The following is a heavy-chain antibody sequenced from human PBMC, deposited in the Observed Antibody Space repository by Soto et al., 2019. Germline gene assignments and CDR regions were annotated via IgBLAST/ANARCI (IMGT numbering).Heavy chain of an antibody. CDR3: ARALTRYYYDTSGYPYYYYGMDV. CDR2: ISYDGSNK. D-gene: IGHD3-22*01. CDR1: GFTFSSYA. V-gene: IGHV3-30-3*01. Sequence: QVQLVESGGGVVQPGRSLRLSCAASGFTFSSYAMHWVRRAPGKGLAWVAVISYDGSNKYYADSVKGRFTISRDNSKNTLYLQMHSLRAEDTAVCYCARALTRYYYDTSGYPYYYYGMDVWGQGTTVTVSS. J-gene: IGHJ6*02.